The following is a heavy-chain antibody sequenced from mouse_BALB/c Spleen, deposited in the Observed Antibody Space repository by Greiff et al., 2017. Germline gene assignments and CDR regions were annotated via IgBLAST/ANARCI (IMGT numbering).Heavy chain of an antibody. CDR1: GFNIKDYY. J-gene: IGHJ4*01. D-gene: IGHD2-1*01. CDR2: IDPENGDT. Sequence: VQLQQSGAELVRSGASVKLSCTASGFNIKDYYMHWVKQRPEQGLEWIGWIDPENGDTEYAPKFQGKATMTAATSSNTACLPLSSLTSEDTAVYYCIFCGNCLYAMDDWGQGTSGTVSS. CDR3: IFCGNCLYAMDD. V-gene: IGHV14-4*02.